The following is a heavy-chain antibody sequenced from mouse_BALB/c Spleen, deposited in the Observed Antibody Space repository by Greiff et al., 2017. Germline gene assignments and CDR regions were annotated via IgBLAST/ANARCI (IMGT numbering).Heavy chain of an antibody. D-gene: IGHD1-1*01. CDR1: GYTFTSYV. Sequence: EVKLMESGPELVKPGASVKMSCKASGYTFTSYVMHWVKQKPGQGLEWIGYINPYNDGTKYNEKFKGKATLTSDKSSSTAYMELSSLTSEDSAVYYCARSHYGSSPYAMDYWGQGTSVTVSS. J-gene: IGHJ4*01. CDR3: ARSHYGSSPYAMDY. V-gene: IGHV1-14*01. CDR2: INPYNDGT.